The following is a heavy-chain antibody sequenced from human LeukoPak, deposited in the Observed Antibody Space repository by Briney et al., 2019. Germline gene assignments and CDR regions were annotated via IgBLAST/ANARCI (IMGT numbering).Heavy chain of an antibody. V-gene: IGHV4-31*03. CDR2: IYYSGST. Sequence: SQTLSLTCTVSGGSISSGGYYWSWIRQHPGKGLEWIGYIYYSGSTYYNPSLKSRVTISVDTSKNQFSLKLSSVTAADTAVYYCARTYMTSARFDPWGQGTLVNVSS. J-gene: IGHJ5*02. CDR3: ARTYMTSARFDP. D-gene: IGHD2-21*02. CDR1: GGSISSGGYY.